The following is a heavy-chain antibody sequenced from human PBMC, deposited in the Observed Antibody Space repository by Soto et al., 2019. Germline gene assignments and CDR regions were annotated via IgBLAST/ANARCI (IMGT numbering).Heavy chain of an antibody. CDR2: ISSSGSTI. J-gene: IGHJ4*02. CDR3: ARDGRRPVDY. CDR1: GCTFSSYE. D-gene: IGHD2-15*01. Sequence: PGGSLSLSWAASGCTFSSYEMSLVRQAPGKGLEWVSYISSSGSTIYYADSVKGRFTISRDNAKNSLYLQMNSLRAEDTAVYYCARDGRRPVDYWGQGTLVTVSS. V-gene: IGHV3-48*03.